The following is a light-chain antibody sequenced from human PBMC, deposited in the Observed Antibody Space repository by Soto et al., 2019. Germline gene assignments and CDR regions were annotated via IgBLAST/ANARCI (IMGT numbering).Light chain of an antibody. CDR1: ISNIGVNY. V-gene: IGLV1-51*01. CDR3: ATWDSNLRAVV. CDR2: EHN. J-gene: IGLJ2*01. Sequence: QSVLTQPPSVSAAPGLTVTISCSGSISNIGVNYVSWYQQVPGTAPKLLIYEHNKRPSGIPDRFSGSTSGTSATLGITGLQTGDEGDYYCATWDSNLRAVVFGGGTQLTVL.